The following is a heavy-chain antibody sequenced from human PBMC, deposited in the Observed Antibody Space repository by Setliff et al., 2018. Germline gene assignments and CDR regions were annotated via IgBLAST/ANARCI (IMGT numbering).Heavy chain of an antibody. CDR3: AGAGVAATARKGLLEY. Sequence: ASVKVSCKATGYTLSRHYMHWVRQAPGQGLEWMGIINPGGGSASIVQKFQGRVTMTSDTSTSTVYLDLSGLTSEDTAVYYCAGAGVAATARKGLLEYWGQGTLVTVSS. CDR2: INPGGGSA. V-gene: IGHV1-46*01. D-gene: IGHD6-13*01. J-gene: IGHJ1*01. CDR1: GYTLSRHY.